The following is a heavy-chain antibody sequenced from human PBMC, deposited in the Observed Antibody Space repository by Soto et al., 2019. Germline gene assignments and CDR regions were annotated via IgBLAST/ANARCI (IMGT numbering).Heavy chain of an antibody. J-gene: IGHJ2*01. D-gene: IGHD3-22*01. Sequence: SETLSLTCAVYGGSFSGYYWSWIRQPPGKGLEWIGEINHSGSTNYNPSLKSRVTISVDTSKNQFSLKLSSVTAADTAVYYCARGEYYYDSGYFDLWGRGTLVTVSS. V-gene: IGHV4-34*01. CDR1: GGSFSGYY. CDR3: ARGEYYYDSGYFDL. CDR2: INHSGST.